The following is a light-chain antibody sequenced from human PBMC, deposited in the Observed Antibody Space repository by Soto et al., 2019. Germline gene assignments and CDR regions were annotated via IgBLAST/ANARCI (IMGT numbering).Light chain of an antibody. CDR3: QQYNTYWT. J-gene: IGKJ3*01. Sequence: DIQMTQSPSTLSASVGDRVTITCRASQNIIRWLAWYQQKPGKAPKLLIYDASNLESGVPSRFSGSGSGTEFSLTISSLQPDDFAPYYCQQYNTYWTFCPGTKVDIK. CDR2: DAS. V-gene: IGKV1-5*01. CDR1: QNIIRW.